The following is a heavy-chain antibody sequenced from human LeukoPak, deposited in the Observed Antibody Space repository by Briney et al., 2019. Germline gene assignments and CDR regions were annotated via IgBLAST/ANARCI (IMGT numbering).Heavy chain of an antibody. J-gene: IGHJ6*04. D-gene: IGHD3-10*01. CDR3: ARDCAMVRGVTLPVCGMDV. CDR1: GYSISSGYY. Sequence: SGTLSLTCAVSGYSISSGYYWGWIRQPPGKGLGWIGSIYHSGSTYYNPSLKSRVTISVDTSKNQFSLKLSSVTAADTAVYYCARDCAMVRGVTLPVCGMDVWGKGTTVTVSS. V-gene: IGHV4-38-2*02. CDR2: IYHSGST.